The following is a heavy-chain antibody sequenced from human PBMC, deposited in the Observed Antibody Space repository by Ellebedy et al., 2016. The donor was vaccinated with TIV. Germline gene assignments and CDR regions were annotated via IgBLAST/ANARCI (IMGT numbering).Heavy chain of an antibody. J-gene: IGHJ4*02. CDR2: IKSKTDGGTT. CDR3: TTDVRDCSGGSRYY. Sequence: GESLKISCAASGFTFSNAWMSWVRQAPGKGLEWVGRIKSKTDGGTTDYAAPVKGRFTISRDDSKNTLYLQMNSLKTEDTAVYYCTTDVRDCSGGSRYYWGQGTLVTVSS. D-gene: IGHD2-15*01. CDR1: GFTFSNAW. V-gene: IGHV3-15*01.